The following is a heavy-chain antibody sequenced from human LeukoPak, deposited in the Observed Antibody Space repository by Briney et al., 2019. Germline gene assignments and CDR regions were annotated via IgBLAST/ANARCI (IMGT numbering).Heavy chain of an antibody. Sequence: ASVKVSCKASGYTFTSYYMHWVRQAPGQGLEWMGIINPSGGSTSYAQKFQGRVTVTRDTSTSTVYMELSSLRSEDTAVYYCARDAANYYDSSGYYHYGGAYWGQGTLVTVSS. CDR3: ARDAANYYDSSGYYHYGGAY. V-gene: IGHV1-46*01. J-gene: IGHJ4*02. CDR2: INPSGGST. CDR1: GYTFTSYY. D-gene: IGHD3-22*01.